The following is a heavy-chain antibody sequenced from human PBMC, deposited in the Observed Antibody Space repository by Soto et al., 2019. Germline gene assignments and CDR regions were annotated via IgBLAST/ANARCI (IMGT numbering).Heavy chain of an antibody. V-gene: IGHV3-48*01. CDR1: GFSISDGS. Sequence: EVQLVESGGGLVQPGGPLRLSCAASGFSISDGSMNWVRREPGKGLEWISYISTNNDAIYYADSVKGRFTIARDYAKNSLYLQMNRLRAEDTSLYYGASVLGSRRSGSYPSYWGQGTLVTVSA. D-gene: IGHD3-10*01. CDR2: ISTNNDAI. CDR3: ASVLGSRRSGSYPSY. J-gene: IGHJ4*02.